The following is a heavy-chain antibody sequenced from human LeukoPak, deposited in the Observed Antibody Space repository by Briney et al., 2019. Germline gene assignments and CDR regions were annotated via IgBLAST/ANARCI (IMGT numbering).Heavy chain of an antibody. J-gene: IGHJ4*02. V-gene: IGHV4-34*01. Sequence: PSETLSLTCAVYGGSFSGYYWSWIRQPPGKGLEWIGEINHGGSTNYNPSLKSRVTISVDTSKNQFSLKLSSVTAADTAVYYCARGNYYDSSGYLYYFDYWGQGTLVTVSS. CDR1: GGSFSGYY. CDR3: ARGNYYDSSGYLYYFDY. CDR2: INHGGST. D-gene: IGHD3-22*01.